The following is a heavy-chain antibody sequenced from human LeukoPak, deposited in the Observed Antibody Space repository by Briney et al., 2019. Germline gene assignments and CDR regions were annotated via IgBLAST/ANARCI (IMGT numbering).Heavy chain of an antibody. CDR1: GGSISSGSYY. CDR2: IYTSGSS. J-gene: IGHJ5*02. V-gene: IGHV4-61*02. Sequence: SETLSLTCTVSGGSISSGSYYWSWIRQPAGKGLEWIGRIYTSGSSNYNPSLRSRVTISVDTSKNQFSLKLSSVTAADTAVYYCVRGARPWDWFDPWGQGTLVTVSS. CDR3: VRGARPWDWFDP. D-gene: IGHD1-26*01.